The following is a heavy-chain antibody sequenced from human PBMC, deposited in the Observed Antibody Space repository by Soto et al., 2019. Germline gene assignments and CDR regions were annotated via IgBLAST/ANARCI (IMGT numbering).Heavy chain of an antibody. D-gene: IGHD3-3*01. V-gene: IGHV4-34*01. CDR2: INHSGST. J-gene: IGHJ6*02. CDR1: GGSFSGYY. Sequence: SETLSLTCAVYGGSFSGYYWSWIRQPPGKGLEWIGEINHSGSTNYNPSLKSRVTISVDTSKNQFSLKLSSVTAADTAVYYCARGGYDFWSGYYRPVYYYYGMDVWGQGTTVTVS. CDR3: ARGGYDFWSGYYRPVYYYYGMDV.